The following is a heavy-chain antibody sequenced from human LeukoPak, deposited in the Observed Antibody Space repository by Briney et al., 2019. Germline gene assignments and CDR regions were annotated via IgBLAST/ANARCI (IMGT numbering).Heavy chain of an antibody. CDR2: IRGSGGDT. CDR3: AKDLVRLWFGELVDY. Sequence: GGSLRLSCAVSGFTFSSYEMNWVRQAPGKGLEWVSAIRGSGGDTYYADSVKGRFTISRDNSKNTLYLQMNSLRAEDTAVYYCAKDLVRLWFGELVDYWGQGTLVTVSS. J-gene: IGHJ4*02. D-gene: IGHD3-10*01. V-gene: IGHV3-23*01. CDR1: GFTFSSYE.